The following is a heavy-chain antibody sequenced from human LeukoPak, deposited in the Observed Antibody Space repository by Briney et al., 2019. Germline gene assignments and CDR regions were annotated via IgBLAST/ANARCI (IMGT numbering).Heavy chain of an antibody. V-gene: IGHV1-18*01. Sequence: GASVKVSCKASGYTFTSYGISWERQAPGQGLEWMGWISAYNGNTNYAQKLQGRVTMTTDTSTSTAYMELRSLRSDDTAVYYCAREASGVVITYYYYGMDVWGQGTTVTVSS. D-gene: IGHD3-3*01. J-gene: IGHJ6*02. CDR3: AREASGVVITYYYYGMDV. CDR2: ISAYNGNT. CDR1: GYTFTSYG.